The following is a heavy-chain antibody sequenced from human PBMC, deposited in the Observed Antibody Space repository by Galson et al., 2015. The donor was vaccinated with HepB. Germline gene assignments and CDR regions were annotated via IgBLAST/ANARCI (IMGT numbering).Heavy chain of an antibody. CDR1: GVTFSSYA. CDR3: ATNTPAAVMRASGMDV. V-gene: IGHV3-23*01. J-gene: IGHJ6*02. CDR2: ITGSGDRT. D-gene: IGHD2-15*01. Sequence: SLRLSCAASGVTFSSYAMGWVRQAPGKGLQWVSGITGSGDRTHYADYVMGRFTISRDNSKNILFLQMNSLRAEDTAVYYCATNTPAAVMRASGMDVWGQGTAVTVSS.